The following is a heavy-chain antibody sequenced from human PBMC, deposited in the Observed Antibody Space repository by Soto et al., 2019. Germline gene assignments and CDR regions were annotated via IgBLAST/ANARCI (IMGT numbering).Heavy chain of an antibody. J-gene: IGHJ4*02. V-gene: IGHV4-30-4*01. CDR3: ARSYSSSSFEDC. D-gene: IGHD6-6*01. CDR1: GGSISSGDYY. Sequence: QVQLQESGPGLVKPSQTLSLTCTVSGGSISSGDYYWSWIRQPPGKGLEWIGYIYYSGSTYYNPTFESRVTISVDTSKNQFSPKLSSVTAADTAVYYCARSYSSSSFEDCWSQGTLVTVSS. CDR2: IYYSGST.